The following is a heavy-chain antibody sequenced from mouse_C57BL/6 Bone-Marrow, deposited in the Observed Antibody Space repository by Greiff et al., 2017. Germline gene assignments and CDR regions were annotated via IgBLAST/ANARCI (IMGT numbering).Heavy chain of an antibody. CDR2: IWRGGST. CDR1: GFSLTSYG. D-gene: IGHD1-1*01. Sequence: QVQLKESGPGLVQPSQSLSITCTVSGFSLTSYGVHWVRQSPGKGLEWLGVIWRGGSTDYNAAFMSRLSITKDNSKSQVFFKMNSLQADDTAIYYCATYYYGSSYWYFDVWGTGTTVTVSS. V-gene: IGHV2-5*01. CDR3: ATYYYGSSYWYFDV. J-gene: IGHJ1*03.